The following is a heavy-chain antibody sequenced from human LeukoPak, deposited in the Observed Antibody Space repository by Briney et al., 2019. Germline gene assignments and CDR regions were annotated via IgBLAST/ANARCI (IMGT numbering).Heavy chain of an antibody. CDR1: VYTFTIYG. V-gene: IGHV1-18*01. CDR2: ISAYNGNT. D-gene: IGHD6-13*01. CDR3: ARXXIAAAGXXXY. J-gene: IGHJ4*02. Sequence: GASVNVSCKSSVYTFTIYGISWVRQAPGQRLEWMGWISAYNGNTNYAQKLQGRVTMTTDTATSTAYMELRSLRYDDTAVYYCARXXIAAAGXXXYWGQGTXVTX.